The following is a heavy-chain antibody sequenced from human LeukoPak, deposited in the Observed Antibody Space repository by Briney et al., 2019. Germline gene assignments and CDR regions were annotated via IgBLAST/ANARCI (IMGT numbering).Heavy chain of an antibody. J-gene: IGHJ6*03. CDR2: IRYDGSNT. V-gene: IGHV3-30*02. CDR1: GFTFSDYG. Sequence: GGSVRLSCAASGFTFSDYGMHWVRQAPGKGLEWVTFIRYDGSNTYYADSVKGRFTISRDNSKNTLYLQMNSLRAEDAAVYYCAKDVYYCSTTNCYYYYYYMDVWGKGTTVTISS. CDR3: AKDVYYCSTTNCYYYYYYMDV. D-gene: IGHD2-2*01.